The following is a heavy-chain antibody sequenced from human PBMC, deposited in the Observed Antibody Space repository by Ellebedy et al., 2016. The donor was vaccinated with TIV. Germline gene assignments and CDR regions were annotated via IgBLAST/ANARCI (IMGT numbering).Heavy chain of an antibody. Sequence: GESLKISCVASGFNFDSNAMSWVRQTPGKGLEWVSSFTGSGGGDGTYLADSVKGRFTISRDNSKNTLYLQMNTLRAEDTAIYYCAKGSLGHCTGSSCYHFDYWGQGTLVTVSS. V-gene: IGHV3-23*01. D-gene: IGHD2-8*02. CDR1: GFNFDSNA. J-gene: IGHJ4*02. CDR2: FTGSGGGDGT. CDR3: AKGSLGHCTGSSCYHFDY.